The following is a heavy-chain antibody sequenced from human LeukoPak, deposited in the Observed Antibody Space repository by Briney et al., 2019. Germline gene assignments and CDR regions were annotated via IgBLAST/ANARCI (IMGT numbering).Heavy chain of an antibody. V-gene: IGHV4-59*01. J-gene: IGHJ4*02. CDR2: IYYSGST. CDR1: GGSISSYY. Sequence: SETLSLTCTVSGGSISSYYWSWIRQPPGKGLEWIGYIYYSGSTNYNPSLKSRVTISVDTSKNQFSLKLSSVTAADTAVYYCAREGRITMVRGVIIPPHYFDYWGQGTLVTVSS. CDR3: AREGRITMVRGVIIPPHYFDY. D-gene: IGHD3-10*01.